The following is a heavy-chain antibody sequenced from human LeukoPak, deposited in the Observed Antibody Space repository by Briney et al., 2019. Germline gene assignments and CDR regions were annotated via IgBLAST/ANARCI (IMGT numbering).Heavy chain of an antibody. J-gene: IGHJ4*02. Sequence: SETLSLTCTVSGGSISSSSYYWGWIRQPPGKGLEWIGSIYYSGSTYYNPSLKSRVTISVDTSKNQFSLKPSSVTAADTAVYYCAGTKESSGWTYFDYWGQGTLVTVSS. D-gene: IGHD6-19*01. CDR3: AGTKESSGWTYFDY. CDR1: GGSISSSSYY. CDR2: IYYSGST. V-gene: IGHV4-39*01.